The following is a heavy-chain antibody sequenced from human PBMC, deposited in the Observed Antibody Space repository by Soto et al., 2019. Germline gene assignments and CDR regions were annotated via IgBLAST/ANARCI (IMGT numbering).Heavy chain of an antibody. D-gene: IGHD2-21*01. CDR1: GYTFTNFG. Sequence: QVQLVQSGAEVKKPGASVKVSCKASGYTFTNFGFSWVRQAPGQGLEWMGWISAYNGNTNYAQKLQGRVTMTTDTSTSTAYMELRSLRSDDTAVYYCARDYCEGGNCNKAIPNYYGMDVWGQGTTVAVSS. CDR3: ARDYCEGGNCNKAIPNYYGMDV. J-gene: IGHJ6*02. CDR2: ISAYNGNT. V-gene: IGHV1-18*01.